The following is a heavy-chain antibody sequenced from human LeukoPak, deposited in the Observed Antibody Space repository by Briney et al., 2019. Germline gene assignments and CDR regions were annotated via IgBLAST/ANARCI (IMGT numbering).Heavy chain of an antibody. D-gene: IGHD6-13*01. CDR1: GYTFTSYY. CDR2: INPSGGST. J-gene: IGHJ5*02. CDR3: ARTEQQPGWFDP. V-gene: IGHV1-46*01. Sequence: APVKVSCKASGYTFTSYYMHWVRQAPGQGLEWMGIINPSGGSTSYAQKFQGRVTMTRDMSTSTVYMELSSLRSEDTAVYYCARTEQQPGWFDPWGQGTLVTVSS.